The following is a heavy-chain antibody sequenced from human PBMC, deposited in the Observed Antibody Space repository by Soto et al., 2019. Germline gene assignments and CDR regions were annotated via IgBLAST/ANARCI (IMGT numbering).Heavy chain of an antibody. Sequence: QVQLVQSGAEVKKPGSSVKVSCKASGGTFSSYAISWVRQAPGQGLEWMGGIIPIFGTANYAQKFQGRVTITADESTSTAYMELSSLRSEVTAVYYCARDRYTYYYGSGSLYYFDYWGQGTLVTVSS. D-gene: IGHD3-10*01. CDR1: GGTFSSYA. CDR2: IIPIFGTA. CDR3: ARDRYTYYYGSGSLYYFDY. J-gene: IGHJ4*02. V-gene: IGHV1-69*01.